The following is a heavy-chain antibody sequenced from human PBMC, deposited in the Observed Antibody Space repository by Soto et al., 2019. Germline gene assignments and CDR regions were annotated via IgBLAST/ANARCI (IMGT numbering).Heavy chain of an antibody. D-gene: IGHD2-2*01. V-gene: IGHV3-11*01. CDR3: ARPHNLYCSSTSCYQGDH. CDR1: GFTFSDYY. J-gene: IGHJ4*02. CDR2: ISSSGSTI. Sequence: GGSLRLSCAASGFTFSDYYMSWIRQAPGKGLEWVSYISSSGSTIYYADSVKGRFTISRDNAKNSLYLQMNSLRAEDTAVYYCARPHNLYCSSTSCYQGDHWGQGTLVTVSS.